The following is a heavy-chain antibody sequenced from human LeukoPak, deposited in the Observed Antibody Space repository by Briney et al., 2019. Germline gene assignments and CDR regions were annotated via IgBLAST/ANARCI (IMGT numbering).Heavy chain of an antibody. D-gene: IGHD2-15*01. CDR2: IKQDGSEK. CDR1: GFTFSSYW. V-gene: IGHV3-7*01. J-gene: IGHJ4*02. CDR3: VRGDCSGGSCYSY. Sequence: GGSLRLSCAASGFTFSSYWMSWVRQAPGKGLEWVANIKQDGSEKYYVDSVKGRFTISRDNAKNSLYLQMNSLRAEDTAVYYCVRGDCSGGSCYSYWGQGTLVTVSS.